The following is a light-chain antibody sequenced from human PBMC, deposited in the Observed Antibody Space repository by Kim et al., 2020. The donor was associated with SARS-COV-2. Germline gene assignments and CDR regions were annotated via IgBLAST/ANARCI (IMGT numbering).Light chain of an antibody. CDR3: QHYNDWPLT. CDR2: GAS. J-gene: IGKJ4*01. CDR1: QSLSNN. Sequence: EIVMTQSPATLSVSPGERATLSCRASQSLSNNLAWYQQKPGQAPRLLIYGASTRATGISVRFSGSGSGTEFTLTISSLQSEDIAVYYCQHYNDWPLTFGGGTKVDIK. V-gene: IGKV3-15*01.